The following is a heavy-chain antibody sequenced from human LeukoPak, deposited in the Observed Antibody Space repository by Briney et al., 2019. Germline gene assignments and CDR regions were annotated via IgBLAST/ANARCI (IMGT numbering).Heavy chain of an antibody. V-gene: IGHV1-69*13. CDR2: IIPIFGTA. Sequence: VASVKVSCKASGGTFSSYAISWVRQAPGQGLEWMGGIIPIFGTANYAQKFQGRVTITADESTSTAYMELSSLRSEDTAVYYCARGGAYCYGSNLFDYWGQGTLVTVSS. CDR1: GGTFSSYA. CDR3: ARGGAYCYGSNLFDY. D-gene: IGHD5-18*01. J-gene: IGHJ4*02.